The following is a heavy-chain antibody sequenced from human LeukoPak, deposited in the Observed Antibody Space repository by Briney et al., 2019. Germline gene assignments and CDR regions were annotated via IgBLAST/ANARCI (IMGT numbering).Heavy chain of an antibody. J-gene: IGHJ4*02. Sequence: SETLSLTCTVSGDSISSISYYWGWIRQPPGKGLEWIGNLYYSGSTYYNPSLKSRVTISVDTSKNQFSLKLSSVTAADTAVYFCARVASISSLRPHFDSWGQGTLVTVSS. CDR3: ARVASISSLRPHFDS. CDR2: LYYSGST. D-gene: IGHD4-17*01. V-gene: IGHV4-39*07. CDR1: GDSISSISYY.